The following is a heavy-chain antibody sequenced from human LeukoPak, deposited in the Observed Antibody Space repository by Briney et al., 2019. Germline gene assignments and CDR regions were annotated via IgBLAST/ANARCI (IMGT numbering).Heavy chain of an antibody. J-gene: IGHJ5*02. CDR2: ISSSGSSI. CDR1: GFTFGSYE. CDR3: ARGYCSGGNCYPRDWFDP. V-gene: IGHV3-48*03. Sequence: GGSLRLSCAASGFTFGSYEMNWVRHAPGKGLEWVSYISSSGSSIFYADSVEGRFTISRDNAKNSLYLQMNSLRAEDTAMYYCARGYCSGGNCYPRDWFDPWGQGTLVTVSS. D-gene: IGHD2-15*01.